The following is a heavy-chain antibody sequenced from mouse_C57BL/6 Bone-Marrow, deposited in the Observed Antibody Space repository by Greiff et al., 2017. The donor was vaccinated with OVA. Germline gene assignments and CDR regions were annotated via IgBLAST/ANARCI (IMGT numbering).Heavy chain of an antibody. CDR2: IHPNSGST. D-gene: IGHD3-3*01. Sequence: QVQLQQPGAELVKPGASVKLSCKASGYTFTSYWMHWVKQRPGQGLEWIGMIHPNSGSTNYNEKFKSKATLTVDKSSSTAYMQLSSLTSEDSAVYYCVPVGDWSFAYWGQGTLVTVSA. CDR1: GYTFTSYW. CDR3: VPVGDWSFAY. J-gene: IGHJ3*01. V-gene: IGHV1-64*01.